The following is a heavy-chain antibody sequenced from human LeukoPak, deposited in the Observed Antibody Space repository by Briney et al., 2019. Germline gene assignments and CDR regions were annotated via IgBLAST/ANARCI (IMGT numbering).Heavy chain of an antibody. CDR2: IKQDGSEK. CDR3: ARGLSGYASSLGY. D-gene: IGHD6-6*01. V-gene: IGHV3-7*01. J-gene: IGHJ4*02. Sequence: GGSLRLSCAASGFTFSSYWMSWVRQAPGKGLEWVANIKQDGSEKYYVDSVKGRFTISRDNAKNSLYLQMNSLRAEDTAVYYCARGLSGYASSLGYWGQGTLVTVSA. CDR1: GFTFSSYW.